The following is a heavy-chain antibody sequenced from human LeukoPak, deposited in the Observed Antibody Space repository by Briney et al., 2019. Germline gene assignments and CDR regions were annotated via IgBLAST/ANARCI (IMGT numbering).Heavy chain of an antibody. D-gene: IGHD6-19*01. V-gene: IGHV4-34*01. CDR1: GGSFSGYY. CDR3: ARAGQSGCLDY. Sequence: SETLSLTCAVYGGSFSGYYWSWIRQPPGKGLEWIGEINHSGSTNYNPSLKSRVTISVDTSKNQFSLKLSSVTAADTAVYYCARAGQSGCLDYWGQGTLVTVSS. CDR2: INHSGST. J-gene: IGHJ4*02.